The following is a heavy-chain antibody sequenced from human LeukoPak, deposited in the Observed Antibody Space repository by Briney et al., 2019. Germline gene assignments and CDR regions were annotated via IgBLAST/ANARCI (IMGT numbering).Heavy chain of an antibody. V-gene: IGHV3-48*03. CDR3: ARASWDAFDI. J-gene: IGHJ3*02. CDR1: EFTFSSYE. Sequence: GGSLRLSCAASEFTFSSYEMHWVRPAPGKGLEWISYISTSGSTIYYADSMKGRFTISRDNAKNSLYLQMNSLRPEDTAVYYCARASWDAFDIWGQGTMVTVSS. D-gene: IGHD2-2*01. CDR2: ISTSGSTI.